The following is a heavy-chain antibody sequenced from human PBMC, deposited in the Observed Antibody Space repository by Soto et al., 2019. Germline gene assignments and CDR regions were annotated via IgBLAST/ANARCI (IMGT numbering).Heavy chain of an antibody. CDR1: GFTFNTYS. CDR3: ARAGGTTVTGLWHFDS. CDR2: IWYDGTQK. V-gene: IGHV3-33*01. J-gene: IGHJ4*02. Sequence: QVQLEESGGGVVQPRRSLRLSCEASGFTFNTYSMHWVRQPPGKGLEWLAAIWYDGTQKYYADSVKGRFIISRDNSKKTLYLEMKSLRAEDTAVYYCARAGGTTVTGLWHFDSWGQGTLVTVSS. D-gene: IGHD4-17*01.